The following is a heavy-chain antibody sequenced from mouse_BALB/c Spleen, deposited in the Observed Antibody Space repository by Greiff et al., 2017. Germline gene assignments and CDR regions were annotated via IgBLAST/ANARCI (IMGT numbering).Heavy chain of an antibody. D-gene: IGHD2-3*01. J-gene: IGHJ4*01. V-gene: IGHV1S56*01. CDR2: IYPGDGST. CDR3: ARSGYFSHYAMDY. Sequence: QVQLKESGPELVKPGASVKMSCKASGYTFTSYYIHWVKQRPGQGLEWIGWIYPGDGSTKYNEKFKGKTTLTADKSSSTAYMLLSSLTSEDSAIYFCARSGYFSHYAMDYWGQGTSVTVSS. CDR1: GYTFTSYY.